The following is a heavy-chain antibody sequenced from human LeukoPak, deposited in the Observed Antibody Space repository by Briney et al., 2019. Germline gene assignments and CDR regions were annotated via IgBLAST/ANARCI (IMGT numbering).Heavy chain of an antibody. V-gene: IGHV1-69*01. J-gene: IGHJ5*02. CDR3: ARSSNIVVVPAQRSNWFDA. CDR1: GGTFSSCA. D-gene: IGHD2-2*01. CDR2: IIPIFGTA. Sequence: SVKVSCKASGGTFSSCAISWVRQAPGQGLEWMGGIIPIFGTANYAQKFQDRVTITADESTSTAYMELSSLRSEDTAVYYCARSSNIVVVPAQRSNWFDAWGQGTLVTVSS.